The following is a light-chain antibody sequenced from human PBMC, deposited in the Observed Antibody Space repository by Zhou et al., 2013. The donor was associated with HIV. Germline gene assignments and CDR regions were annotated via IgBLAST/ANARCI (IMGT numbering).Light chain of an antibody. CDR1: QSVSSY. CDR2: DAS. V-gene: IGKV3-11*01. Sequence: ENVLTQSPGTLSLSPGERATLSCRASQSVSSYLAWYQQKPGQAPRLLIYDASNRATGIPARFSGSGSGTDFTLTISSLEPEDFAVYYCQQRSKFGQGTKVEIK. J-gene: IGKJ1*01. CDR3: QQRSK.